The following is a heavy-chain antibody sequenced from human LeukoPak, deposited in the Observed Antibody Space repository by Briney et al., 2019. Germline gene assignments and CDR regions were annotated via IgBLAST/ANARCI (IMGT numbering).Heavy chain of an antibody. Sequence: GGSLRLSCAASGFTFDDNAMHWVRQAPGKGLEWVSGISWNSGNIGYADSVKGRFTISRDNAKNSPYLQMNSLRAEDTALYYCAKDVVRGDYGDYVLDYWGQGTLVTVSS. J-gene: IGHJ4*02. D-gene: IGHD4-17*01. CDR2: ISWNSGNI. CDR3: AKDVVRGDYGDYVLDY. V-gene: IGHV3-9*01. CDR1: GFTFDDNA.